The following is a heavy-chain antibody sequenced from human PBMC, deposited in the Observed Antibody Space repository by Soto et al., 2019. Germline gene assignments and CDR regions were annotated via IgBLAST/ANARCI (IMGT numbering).Heavy chain of an antibody. Sequence: ASVKVSCKASGYTFTSYGISWVRQAPGQGLEWMGWISAYYGNTNYAQKLQGRVTMTTDTSTSTAYMELRSLRSDDTAVYYCARDHLTYYDFWSGYYEAFDIWG. J-gene: IGHJ3*02. CDR1: GYTFTSYG. CDR2: ISAYYGNT. CDR3: ARDHLTYYDFWSGYYEAFDI. V-gene: IGHV1-18*01. D-gene: IGHD3-3*01.